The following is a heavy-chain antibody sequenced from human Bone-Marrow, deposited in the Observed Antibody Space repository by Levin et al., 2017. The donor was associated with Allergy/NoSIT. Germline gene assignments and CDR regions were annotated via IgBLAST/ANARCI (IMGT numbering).Heavy chain of an antibody. J-gene: IGHJ4*02. D-gene: IGHD1-26*01. Sequence: LSLTCAASGFTFSSYGMHWVRQAPGKGLEWVAVISYDGSDKYYADSVKGRFTISRDNSKNTLFLQMNSLRAEDTAVYYCAKESRVVGGTLGVGDYLDYWGQGTLVTVSS. CDR2: ISYDGSDK. CDR3: AKESRVVGGTLGVGDYLDY. CDR1: GFTFSSYG. V-gene: IGHV3-30*18.